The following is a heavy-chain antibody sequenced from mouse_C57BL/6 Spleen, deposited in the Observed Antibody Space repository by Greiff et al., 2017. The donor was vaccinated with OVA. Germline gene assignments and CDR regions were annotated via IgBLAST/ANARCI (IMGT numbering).Heavy chain of an antibody. D-gene: IGHD2-4*01. CDR2: INPNNGGT. V-gene: IGHV1-18*01. J-gene: IGHJ3*01. CDR3: ARRGGLRPFAY. Sequence: EVKRQESGPELVKPGASVKIPCKASGYTFTDYIMDWVKQSHGKSLAWIGDINPNNGGTIYNQKFKGKATLTVDKSSSTAYMELRSLTSEDTAVYYCARRGGLRPFAYWGQGTLVTVSA. CDR1: GYTFTDYI.